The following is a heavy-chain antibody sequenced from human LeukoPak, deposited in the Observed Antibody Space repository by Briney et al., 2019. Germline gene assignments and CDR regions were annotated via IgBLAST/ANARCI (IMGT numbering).Heavy chain of an antibody. V-gene: IGHV3-53*05. CDR3: ARNPRGYSYGYDP. D-gene: IGHD5-18*01. J-gene: IGHJ5*02. Sequence: GGSLRLSCAASGFTVSSNYMSWVRQAPGKGLEWVSVIYSGGSTYYADSVKGRFTISRDNSKNTLYLQMNSLRAEDTAVYYCARNPRGYSYGYDPWGQGTLVTVSS. CDR1: GFTVSSNY. CDR2: IYSGGST.